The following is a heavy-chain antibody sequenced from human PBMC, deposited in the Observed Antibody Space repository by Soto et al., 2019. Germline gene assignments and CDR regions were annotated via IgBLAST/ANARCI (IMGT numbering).Heavy chain of an antibody. V-gene: IGHV1-18*01. CDR1: GYTFTSYG. CDR2: IGVFNGDT. CDR3: ARDYSLSALTGAY. D-gene: IGHD2-21*01. J-gene: IGHJ4*02. Sequence: QVQLVQSGAEVKKPGASVKVSCKASGYTFTSYGVTWVRQAPGQGLEWMGWIGVFNGDTNYAQKFQGRVTMTTDTHTSTAYMELRSLTSDDTAVYYCARDYSLSALTGAYWGQGTLVTVSS.